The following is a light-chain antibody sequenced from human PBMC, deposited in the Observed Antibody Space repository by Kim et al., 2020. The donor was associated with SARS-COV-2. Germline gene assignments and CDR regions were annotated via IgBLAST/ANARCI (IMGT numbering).Light chain of an antibody. Sequence: LSPGKRATLSCRASQSVSSNYLTWYQQKPGQAPRLLIYGASSRAVGIPDRFSGSGSGTDFTLAISRLEPEEFAVYYCQQYGSSPYTFGQGTKLEI. CDR3: QQYGSSPYT. CDR2: GAS. CDR1: QSVSSNY. J-gene: IGKJ2*01. V-gene: IGKV3-20*01.